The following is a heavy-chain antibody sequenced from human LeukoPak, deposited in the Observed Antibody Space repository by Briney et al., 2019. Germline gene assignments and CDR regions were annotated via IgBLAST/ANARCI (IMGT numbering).Heavy chain of an antibody. D-gene: IGHD2/OR15-2a*01. Sequence: GSLRLSCAASGFTFSSYGMHWVRQAPGKGLEWVALIWYDGSNKYYADSVKGRLTISRDNSKNTLYLQMDSLRAEDTAVYYCAREGPRGNSQFDYWGQGTLVTVSS. CDR1: GFTFSSYG. CDR2: IWYDGSNK. V-gene: IGHV3-33*01. J-gene: IGHJ4*02. CDR3: AREGPRGNSQFDY.